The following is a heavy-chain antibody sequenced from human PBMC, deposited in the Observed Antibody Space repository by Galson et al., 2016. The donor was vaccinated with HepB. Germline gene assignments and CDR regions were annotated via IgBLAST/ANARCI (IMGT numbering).Heavy chain of an antibody. Sequence: SLRLSCAASGFTFSHHGMHWVRQAPGKGLEWLAIVSYDATKIYYADSVKGRFTISRDNFKNILYLQMNSLKTEDTAVYYCAKAVAGDETNWFDPWGQGTLVTVSS. CDR3: AKAVAGDETNWFDP. D-gene: IGHD2-21*01. CDR1: GFTFSHHG. V-gene: IGHV3-30*18. J-gene: IGHJ5*02. CDR2: VSYDATKI.